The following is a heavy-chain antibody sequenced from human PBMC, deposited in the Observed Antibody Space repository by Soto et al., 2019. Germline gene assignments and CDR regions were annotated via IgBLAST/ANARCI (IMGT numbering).Heavy chain of an antibody. V-gene: IGHV3-66*01. CDR3: ASRQQRTDDAFDI. D-gene: IGHD6-13*01. CDR1: GFTVSSNY. J-gene: IGHJ3*02. CDR2: IYSGGST. Sequence: EVQLVESGGGLVQPGGSLRLSCAASGFTVSSNYMSWVRQAPGKGLEWVSVIYSGGSTYYADSVKGRFTISRDNSKNTLYLQMNSLRAEDTAVYYCASRQQRTDDAFDIWGQGTMVTVSS.